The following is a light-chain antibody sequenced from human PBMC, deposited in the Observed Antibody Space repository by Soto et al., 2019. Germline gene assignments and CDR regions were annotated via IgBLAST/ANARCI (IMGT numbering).Light chain of an antibody. Sequence: EIMVSKSLGTLSLYNGERATLSCRASQSVNSRLAWYQHKPGQAPRLLISGASSRATGIPDRFSGSGSATDFTLTISRLEPEDFAMYYCQHYGRSPITFGQGTRMEIK. CDR1: QSVNSR. CDR2: GAS. J-gene: IGKJ5*01. CDR3: QHYGRSPIT. V-gene: IGKV3-20*01.